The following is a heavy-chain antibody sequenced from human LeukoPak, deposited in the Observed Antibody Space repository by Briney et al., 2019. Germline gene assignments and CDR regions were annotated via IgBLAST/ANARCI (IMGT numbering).Heavy chain of an antibody. CDR2: ISWDGGST. CDR3: AKESAGGGYFDY. CDR1: GFTFDDYT. V-gene: IGHV3-43*01. Sequence: GGSLRPSCAASGFTFDDYTMHWVRQAPGKGLEWVSLISWDGGSTYYADSVKGRFTISRDNSKNSLYLQMNSLRTEDTALYYCAKESAGGGYFDYWGQGTLVTVSS. D-gene: IGHD1-14*01. J-gene: IGHJ4*02.